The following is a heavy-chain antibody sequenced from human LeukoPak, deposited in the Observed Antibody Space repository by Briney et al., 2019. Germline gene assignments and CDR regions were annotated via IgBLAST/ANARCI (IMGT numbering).Heavy chain of an antibody. CDR1: GGSISSYY. Sequence: SETLSLTCTVSGGSISSYYWSWIRQPPGKGLEWIGYIYYSGSTNYNPSLKSRVTISVDTSKNQFSLKLSSVTAADTAVYYCARGGEYSSGWYLTGGYYYYYMDVWGKGTTVTISS. J-gene: IGHJ6*03. CDR2: IYYSGST. D-gene: IGHD6-19*01. V-gene: IGHV4-59*01. CDR3: ARGGEYSSGWYLTGGYYYYYMDV.